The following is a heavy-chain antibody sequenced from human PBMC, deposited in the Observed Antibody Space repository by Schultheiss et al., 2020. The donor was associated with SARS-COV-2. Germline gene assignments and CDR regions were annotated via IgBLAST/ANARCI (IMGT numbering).Heavy chain of an antibody. CDR3: ARSSSGWPYYYYGMDV. CDR1: GFTFSSYS. J-gene: IGHJ6*02. V-gene: IGHV3-48*04. D-gene: IGHD6-19*01. CDR2: ISSSGSTI. Sequence: GGSLRLSCAASGFTFSSYSMNWVRQAPGKGLEWVSYISSSGSTIYYADSVKGRFTISRDNAKNSLYLQMNSLRAEDTAVYYCARSSSGWPYYYYGMDVWGQGTTVTVSS.